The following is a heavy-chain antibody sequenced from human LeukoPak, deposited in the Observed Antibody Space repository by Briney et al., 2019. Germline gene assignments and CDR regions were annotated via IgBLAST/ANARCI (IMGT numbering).Heavy chain of an antibody. V-gene: IGHV1-2*02. CDR1: GYTFTGYY. CDR2: INPNSGGT. J-gene: IGHJ4*02. D-gene: IGHD6-6*01. CDR3: ARYQFSSSARYLDY. Sequence: ASVKVSCKASGYTFTGYYMHWVRQAPGQGLEWMGWINPNSGGTNYAQKFQGRVTMTRDTSISTAYMELSRLRSDDTAVYYCARYQFSSSARYLDYWGQGTLVTVSS.